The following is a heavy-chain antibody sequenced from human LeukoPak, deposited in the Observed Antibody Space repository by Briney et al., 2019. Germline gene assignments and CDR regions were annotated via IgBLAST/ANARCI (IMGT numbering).Heavy chain of an antibody. CDR1: GFTFTTYA. J-gene: IGHJ3*02. D-gene: IGHD1-14*01. Sequence: GASVKVSCKTSGFTFTTYAISWVRQAPRLGLECMGWISAYNGDTNYAQNVQDRVTMTTDTSTSTAYLELRKLRSDDTAVYFCASYRNGAFDIWGQGTTITVSS. V-gene: IGHV1-18*01. CDR2: ISAYNGDT. CDR3: ASYRNGAFDI.